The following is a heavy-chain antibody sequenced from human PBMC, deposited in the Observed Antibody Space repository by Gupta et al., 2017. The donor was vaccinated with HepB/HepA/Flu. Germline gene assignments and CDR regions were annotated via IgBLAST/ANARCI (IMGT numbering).Heavy chain of an antibody. CDR2: IKRDGSDN. Sequence: EVQLVESGGGLVQPGGSLRSPCAASGCIYRNHWMSWVGQTPGKGLEWVASIKRDGSDNSYVDSVRGRFTSSRDNAKSSLYLQINSLRAEDTAVYFCARGPNYGDRTDYFDYWGQGTLVTVSS. CDR1: GCIYRNHW. J-gene: IGHJ4*02. CDR3: ARGPNYGDRTDYFDY. D-gene: IGHD4/OR15-4a*01. V-gene: IGHV3-7*01.